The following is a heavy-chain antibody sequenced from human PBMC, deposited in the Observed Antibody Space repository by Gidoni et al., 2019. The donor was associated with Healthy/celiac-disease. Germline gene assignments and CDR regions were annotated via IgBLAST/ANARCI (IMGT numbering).Heavy chain of an antibody. D-gene: IGHD7-27*01. CDR1: GFTFSSYA. CDR2: ISGSGGST. V-gene: IGHV3-23*01. Sequence: EVQLLESGGGLVQPGGSLRLSCAASGFTFSSYAMSWVRQAPGKGLEWVTAISGSGGSTYYADAVKGRFTISRDNSKNTLYLQMNSLRAEDTAVYYCAKESLGAMRPENFDPWGQGTLVTVSS. CDR3: AKESLGAMRPENFDP. J-gene: IGHJ5*02.